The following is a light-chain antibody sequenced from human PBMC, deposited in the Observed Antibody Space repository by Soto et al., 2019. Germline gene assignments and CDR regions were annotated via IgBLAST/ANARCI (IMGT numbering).Light chain of an antibody. CDR1: SSVVGGYNY. V-gene: IGLV2-11*01. Sequence: QSVLTQPRSVSGSPGQSVTISCTGTSSVVGGYNYVSWYQQHPGKAPKLMIYDVSKRPSGVPDRFSGSKSGNTASLTISGLQAEDEADYYCCSYAGSYTNYVFGTGTKVTVL. CDR2: DVS. J-gene: IGLJ1*01. CDR3: CSYAGSYTNYV.